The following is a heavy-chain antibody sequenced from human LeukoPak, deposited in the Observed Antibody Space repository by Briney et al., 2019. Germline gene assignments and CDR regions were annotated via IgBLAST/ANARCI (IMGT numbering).Heavy chain of an antibody. D-gene: IGHD3-22*01. CDR1: GGSISSYY. CDR3: ARVTITMIVVADY. Sequence: PSETLSLTCTVSGGSISSYYCSWIRQPPGKGLEWIGYVSYSGSTNYNPSLKSRVTISIDTSKNQFSLKLSSVTAADTAVYYCARVTITMIVVADYWGQGTLVTVSS. V-gene: IGHV4-59*01. CDR2: VSYSGST. J-gene: IGHJ4*02.